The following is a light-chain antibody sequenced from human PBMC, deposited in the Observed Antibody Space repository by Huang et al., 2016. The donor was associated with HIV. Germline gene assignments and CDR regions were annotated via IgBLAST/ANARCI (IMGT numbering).Light chain of an antibody. CDR2: DAA. V-gene: IGKV3-11*01. J-gene: IGKJ4*01. CDR1: QSVNTF. CDR3: QQRSNRPLT. Sequence: EIVLTQSPATLSLSPVERATLSCRASQSVNTFLAWYQQKPGQAPRLLIYDAANRATGIPARFSGSGSGTDFTLTISSLEPEDFAVYYCQQRSNRPLTFGGGTKVEIK.